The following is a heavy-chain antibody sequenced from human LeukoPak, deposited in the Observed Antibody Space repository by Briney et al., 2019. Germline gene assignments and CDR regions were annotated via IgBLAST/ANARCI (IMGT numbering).Heavy chain of an antibody. D-gene: IGHD3-22*01. CDR2: IIPNSGGT. Sequence: GASVKVSCKASGYTFTGYYMHWVRQAPGQGLERMGRIIPNSGGTNSGQKFQGRLTMTRDTSISTAYMELSRLSSDDTAVYYCARGDYDTSGYKFDYWGQGTLATVSS. V-gene: IGHV1-2*06. J-gene: IGHJ4*02. CDR3: ARGDYDTSGYKFDY. CDR1: GYTFTGYY.